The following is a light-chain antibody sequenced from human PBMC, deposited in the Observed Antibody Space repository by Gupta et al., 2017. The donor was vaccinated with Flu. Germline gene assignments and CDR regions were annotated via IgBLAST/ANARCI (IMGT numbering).Light chain of an antibody. Sequence: EIVFTQSPGPLSLSPGERATRSCRASQSVGSSYLAWYQQNPGQAPRLLIYGASSRATGIPDRFSGSGSGTDFTLTISRLEPEDFAVYYCQQDSSSPGTFGHGTKVDIE. CDR1: QSVGSSY. CDR3: QQDSSSPGT. CDR2: GAS. J-gene: IGKJ3*01. V-gene: IGKV3-20*01.